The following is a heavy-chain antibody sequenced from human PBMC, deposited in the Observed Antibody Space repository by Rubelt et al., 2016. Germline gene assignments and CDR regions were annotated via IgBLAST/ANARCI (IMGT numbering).Heavy chain of an antibody. CDR2: ISFDGTYK. V-gene: IGHV3-30*04. CDR1: RSHA. D-gene: IGHD2-8*01. J-gene: IGHJ4*02. Sequence: RSHAMHWVRQAPGKGLEWVAVISFDGTYKYYVDSVKGRFTISRDNSKNTLYLQMNSLRAEDTAVYYCARASGYCTNGICYIDYWGQGTLVTVSS. CDR3: ARASGYCTNGICYIDY.